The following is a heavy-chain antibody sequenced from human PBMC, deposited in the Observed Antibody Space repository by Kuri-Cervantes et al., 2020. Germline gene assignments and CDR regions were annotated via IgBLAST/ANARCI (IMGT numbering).Heavy chain of an antibody. CDR3: ARHKGLDV. CDR2: IYPGDSDT. V-gene: IGHV5-51*01. Sequence: KVSCKGSGYSFTSSWIGWVRQMPGKGLEWMGIIYPGDSDTKYSPSFQGQVTISADKSISTAYLQWSSLKASDTAIYYCARHKGLDVWGQGTTVTVSS. CDR1: GYSFTSSW. J-gene: IGHJ6*02.